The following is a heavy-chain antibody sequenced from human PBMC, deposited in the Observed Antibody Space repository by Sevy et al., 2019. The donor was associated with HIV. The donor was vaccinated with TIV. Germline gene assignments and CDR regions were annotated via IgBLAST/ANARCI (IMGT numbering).Heavy chain of an antibody. CDR2: IRNRPNSYTT. J-gene: IGHJ6*03. V-gene: IGHV3-72*01. CDR1: GFTFSDHY. D-gene: IGHD2-15*01. CDR3: VRGPNCGVGGCQQISPYCLDV. Sequence: GGSLRLSCAASGFTFSDHYVDWVRQAPGKGLEWVGRIRNRPNSYTTEYAASVKVRLTISRDNSRNSVYLQMNSLKTQDSAVYYCVRGPNCGVGGCQQISPYCLDVWGKGATVTVSS.